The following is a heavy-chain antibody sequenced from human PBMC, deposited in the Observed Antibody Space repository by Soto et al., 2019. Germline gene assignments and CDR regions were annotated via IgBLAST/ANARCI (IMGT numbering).Heavy chain of an antibody. V-gene: IGHV1-18*01. CDR3: ARKKCFGDCYSFDY. CDR2: INTNSGNP. J-gene: IGHJ4*01. CDR1: GYTFSSYG. D-gene: IGHD2-21*02. Sequence: EASVKVSCKASGYTFSSYGINWVRQAPGQGLEWMGWINTNSGNPNYAQKFPERVIMTKDTYTGTAYMEMRRLTSDDTAVYYCARKKCFGDCYSFDYWGHGTMVTVSS.